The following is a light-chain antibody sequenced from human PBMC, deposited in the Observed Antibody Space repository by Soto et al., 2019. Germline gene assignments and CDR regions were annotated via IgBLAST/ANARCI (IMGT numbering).Light chain of an antibody. CDR2: GNS. Sequence: QSVLTQPPSVSGAPGQRVTISCTGYNSNIGAGYDVHWYQQLPGTAPKLLIYGNSNRPSGVPDRFSASKSGPSASLAITGLQDEDEADYYCQSYDSSLSGWVFGGGTKLTVL. CDR1: NSNIGAGYD. V-gene: IGLV1-40*01. CDR3: QSYDSSLSGWV. J-gene: IGLJ3*02.